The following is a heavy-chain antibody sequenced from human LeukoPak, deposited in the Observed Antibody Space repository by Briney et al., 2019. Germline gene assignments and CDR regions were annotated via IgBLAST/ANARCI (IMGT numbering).Heavy chain of an antibody. CDR1: GFTFSSYW. J-gene: IGHJ4*02. CDR3: AKDINRYYDFWSGFDY. Sequence: GSLRLSCAASGFTFSSYWMSWVRQAPGKGLEWVANIKQDGSEKYYVDSVKGRFTISRDNAKNSLYLQMNSLRAEDMALYYCAKDINRYYDFWSGFDYWGQGTLVTVSS. CDR2: IKQDGSEK. V-gene: IGHV3-7*03. D-gene: IGHD3-3*01.